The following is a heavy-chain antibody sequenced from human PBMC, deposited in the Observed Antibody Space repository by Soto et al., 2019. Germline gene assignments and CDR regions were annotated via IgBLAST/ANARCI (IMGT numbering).Heavy chain of an antibody. CDR1: GGSVSSGVHY. CDR3: ATESSGSSPLHFDF. V-gene: IGHV4-30-4*01. D-gene: IGHD3-22*01. Sequence: QLQLQESGPGLVKPSQTLSLTCSVSGGSVSSGVHYWSWIRQPPGKGLEWIRYVYYTGSTYYNPSLEGRVTMTLDTSKNQFSLKLNSVTASDAAVYFCATESSGSSPLHFDFWGQGSLVTVSS. CDR2: VYYTGST. J-gene: IGHJ4*02.